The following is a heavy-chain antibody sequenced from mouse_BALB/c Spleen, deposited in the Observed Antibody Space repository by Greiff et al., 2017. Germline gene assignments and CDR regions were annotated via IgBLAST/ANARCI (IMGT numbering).Heavy chain of an antibody. J-gene: IGHJ4*01. D-gene: IGHD2-14*01. V-gene: IGHV1-9*01. CDR2: ILPGSGST. CDR1: GYTFSSYW. CDR3: TREVRRRSGYAMDY. Sequence: VQLVESGAELMKPGASVKISCKATGYTFSSYWIEWVKQRPGHGLEWIGEILPGSGSTNYNQKFKGKATLTADKSSSTAYMELSSLTSEDSAVYYCTREVRRRSGYAMDYWGQGTSVTVSS.